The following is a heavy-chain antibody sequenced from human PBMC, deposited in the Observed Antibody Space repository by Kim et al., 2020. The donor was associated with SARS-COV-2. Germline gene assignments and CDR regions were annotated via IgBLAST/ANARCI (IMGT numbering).Heavy chain of an antibody. J-gene: IGHJ5*02. CDR2: INPSGGTT. CDR3: ARGEYSSPRGWFDP. V-gene: IGHV1-46*02. Sequence: ASVKVSCKASGYIFNTYYMHWVRQAPGQGLEWMGIINPSGGTTTYAQKFQGRVTMTRDTATSTVYMELSSLTSEDTAVYYCARGEYSSPRGWFDPWGQGTLVTVSS. D-gene: IGHD6-19*01. CDR1: GYIFNTYY.